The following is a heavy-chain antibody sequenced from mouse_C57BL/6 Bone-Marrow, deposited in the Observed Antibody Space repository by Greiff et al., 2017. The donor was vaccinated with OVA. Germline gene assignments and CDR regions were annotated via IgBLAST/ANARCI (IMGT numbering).Heavy chain of an antibody. CDR2: ISYDGSN. CDR1: GYSITSGYY. CDR3: ARDEDYGAWFAY. V-gene: IGHV3-6*01. Sequence: EVQVVESGPGLVKPSQSLSLTCSVTGYSITSGYYWNWIRQFPGNKLEWMGYISYDGSNNYNPSLKNRISITRDTSKNQFFLKLNSVTTEDTATYYCARDEDYGAWFAYWGQGTLVTVSA. J-gene: IGHJ3*01. D-gene: IGHD2-4*01.